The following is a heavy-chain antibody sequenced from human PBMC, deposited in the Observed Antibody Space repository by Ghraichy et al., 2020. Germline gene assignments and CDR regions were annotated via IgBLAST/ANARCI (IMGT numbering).Heavy chain of an antibody. V-gene: IGHV1-18*01. Sequence: ASVKVSCKASGYTFTSYGISWVRQAPGQGLEWMGWISAYNGNTNYAQKLQGRVTMTTDTSTSTAYMELGSLRSDDTAVYYCARDNRGITIFGVVISPNCYFYGMDVWGQGTTVTVSS. CDR3: ARDNRGITIFGVVISPNCYFYGMDV. CDR2: ISAYNGNT. D-gene: IGHD3-3*01. CDR1: GYTFTSYG. J-gene: IGHJ6*02.